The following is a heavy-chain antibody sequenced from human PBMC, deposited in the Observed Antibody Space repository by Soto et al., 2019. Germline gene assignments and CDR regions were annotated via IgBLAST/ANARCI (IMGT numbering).Heavy chain of an antibody. D-gene: IGHD5-12*01. J-gene: IGHJ6*02. Sequence: SETLSLTCTVSGDSISSADYYWSWIRQTPGKGLEWIGHIFYSGTTYYNPSLKSRLTISVDTSKNHFSLRLTSVTAADTAVYYCAREPWVDPELYYYGMDVWGQGTTVTVSS. V-gene: IGHV4-30-4*01. CDR1: GDSISSADYY. CDR2: IFYSGTT. CDR3: AREPWVDPELYYYGMDV.